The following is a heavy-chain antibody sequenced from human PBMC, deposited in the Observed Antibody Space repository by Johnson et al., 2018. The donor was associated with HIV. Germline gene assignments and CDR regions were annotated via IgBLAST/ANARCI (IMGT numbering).Heavy chain of an antibody. CDR1: GFTFGDNA. V-gene: IGHV3-49*04. CDR3: AGEGKWELRRGAFDI. J-gene: IGHJ3*02. D-gene: IGHD1-26*01. Sequence: VQLVESGGGLVQPGRSLRLSCTTSGFTFGDNAINWVRQAPGKGLEWIGFIRSKTYGGTTKYAATVTGRFTISRDDSKSIDYLQMNSLRAEDTAVYYCAGEGKWELRRGAFDIWGQGTMVTVSS. CDR2: IRSKTYGGTT.